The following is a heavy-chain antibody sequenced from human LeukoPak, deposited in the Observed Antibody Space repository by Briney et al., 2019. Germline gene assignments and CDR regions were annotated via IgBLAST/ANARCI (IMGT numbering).Heavy chain of an antibody. CDR1: GYSISSGYY. D-gene: IGHD6-13*01. J-gene: IGHJ5*02. V-gene: IGHV4-38-2*02. CDR2: IYHSGST. CDR3: ARESAAAGTVNWFDP. Sequence: SETLSLTCTVSGYSISSGYYWGWIRQPPGKGLEWIGSIYHSGSTYYNPSLKSRVTISVDTSKNQFSLKLSSVTAADTAVYYCARESAAAGTVNWFDPWGQGTLVTVSS.